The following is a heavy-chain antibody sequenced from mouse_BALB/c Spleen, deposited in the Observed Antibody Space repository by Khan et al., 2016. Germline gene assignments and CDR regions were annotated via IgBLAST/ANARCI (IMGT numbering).Heavy chain of an antibody. CDR1: GYSITSDYA. CDR3: AEELCWFAY. V-gene: IGHV3-2*02. D-gene: IGHD4-1*01. J-gene: IGHJ3*01. CDR2: ISYSGST. Sequence: EVQLQESGPGLVKPSQSLSLTCTVTGYSITSDYAWNWIRQFPGNKLEWMGYISYSGSTSYNPSLKSRISITRDTSKTQFFLRLNSVTTEDTATYYCAEELCWFAYWGQGTLVTVSA.